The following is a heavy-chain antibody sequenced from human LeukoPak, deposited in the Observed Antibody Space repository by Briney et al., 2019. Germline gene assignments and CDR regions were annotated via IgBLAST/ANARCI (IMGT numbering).Heavy chain of an antibody. CDR3: ARDYRSTIGGEYGMDV. Sequence: NPSETLSLTCAVYGGSFSGYYWSWIRQPHPPGKGLEWIGEINHSGSTKYNPSLKSRVTISVDTSKNQFSLKLSSVTAADTAVYYCARDYRSTIGGEYGMDVWGQGTTVTVSS. CDR1: GGSFSGYY. D-gene: IGHD3-16*01. J-gene: IGHJ6*02. V-gene: IGHV4-34*01. CDR2: INHSGST.